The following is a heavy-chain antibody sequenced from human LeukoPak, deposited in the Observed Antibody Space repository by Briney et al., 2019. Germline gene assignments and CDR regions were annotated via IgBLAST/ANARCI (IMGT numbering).Heavy chain of an antibody. Sequence: GESLKISCKGSRYTFTNYWIAWVRQMPGKGLEWVAMICPGDSDTRFSPSFQGQVTISADKSISTAYLQWSSLKASDTAIYYCARLLAAPYYINFWGQGTLVTVSS. CDR2: ICPGDSDT. CDR3: ARLLAAPYYINF. D-gene: IGHD6-25*01. V-gene: IGHV5-51*01. J-gene: IGHJ4*02. CDR1: RYTFTNYW.